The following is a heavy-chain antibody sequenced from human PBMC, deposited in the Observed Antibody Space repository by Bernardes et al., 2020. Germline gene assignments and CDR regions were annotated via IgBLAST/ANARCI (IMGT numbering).Heavy chain of an antibody. CDR2: IYYSGST. V-gene: IGHV4-59*01. CDR3: ARSSYCSSTSCHLVPFDP. J-gene: IGHJ5*02. D-gene: IGHD2-2*01. CDR1: GGSISHYH. Sequence: SETLSLTCTVSGGSISHYHWNWIRQSPGKGLEWIGYIYYSGSTTYNPSLKSRVTISVDTSKNQFSLKLTSVTAADTAVYYCARSSYCSSTSCHLVPFDPWGQGTLVTVSS.